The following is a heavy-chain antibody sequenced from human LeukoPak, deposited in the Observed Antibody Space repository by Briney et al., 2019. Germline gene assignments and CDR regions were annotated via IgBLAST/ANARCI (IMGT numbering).Heavy chain of an antibody. Sequence: GGSLRLSCAASGFTFDDYAMHWVRQAPGKGLEWVSGISWNSGNIGYADSVKGRFTISRDNSKNTLYLQMNSLRAEDTAVYYCAKDSRLVAVAGCFDYWGQGTLVTVSS. CDR3: AKDSRLVAVAGCFDY. CDR1: GFTFDDYA. J-gene: IGHJ4*02. D-gene: IGHD6-19*01. V-gene: IGHV3-9*01. CDR2: ISWNSGNI.